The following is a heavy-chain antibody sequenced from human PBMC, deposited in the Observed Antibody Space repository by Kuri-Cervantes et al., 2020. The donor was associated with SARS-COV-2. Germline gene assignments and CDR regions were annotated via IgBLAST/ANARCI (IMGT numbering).Heavy chain of an antibody. J-gene: IGHJ5*02. CDR2: IYASGST. V-gene: IGHV4-61*09. CDR1: GGSISSSNYY. Sequence: LRLSCTVSGGSISSSNYYWNWIRQPAGKGLEWIGYIYASGSTNYNPSLKSRVTISLDTSNNQVSLGLTSATAADTAVYYCGKVSWLQLWHRYSDPWGQGTLVTVSS. D-gene: IGHD5-24*01. CDR3: GKVSWLQLWHRYSDP.